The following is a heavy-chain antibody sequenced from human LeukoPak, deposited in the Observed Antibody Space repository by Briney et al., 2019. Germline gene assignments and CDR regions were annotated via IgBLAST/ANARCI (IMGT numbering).Heavy chain of an antibody. D-gene: IGHD3-10*01. Sequence: GASVKVSCKASGGTFSSCAISWVRQAPGQGLEWMGRIIPILGIANYAQKFQGRVTITADKSTSTAYMELSSLRSEDTAVHYCARTHYYGSGSYEYYFDYWGQGTLVTVSS. CDR2: IIPILGIA. V-gene: IGHV1-69*04. CDR1: GGTFSSCA. CDR3: ARTHYYGSGSYEYYFDY. J-gene: IGHJ4*02.